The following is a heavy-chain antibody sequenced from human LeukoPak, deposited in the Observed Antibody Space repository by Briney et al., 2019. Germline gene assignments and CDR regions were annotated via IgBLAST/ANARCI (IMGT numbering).Heavy chain of an antibody. CDR2: IRASATP. J-gene: IGHJ4*02. CDR3: ARDIVYLIDEDYG. Sequence: SETLSLTCSVSGGSFNSYYWSWLRQPAGKGLEWIGRIRASATPDYTPSLHSRATIPIDTSQRQVFLNLTSVTAADTAVYYCARDIVYLIDEDYGWGQGTLVTVSS. V-gene: IGHV4-4*07. D-gene: IGHD4-17*01. CDR1: GGSFNSYY.